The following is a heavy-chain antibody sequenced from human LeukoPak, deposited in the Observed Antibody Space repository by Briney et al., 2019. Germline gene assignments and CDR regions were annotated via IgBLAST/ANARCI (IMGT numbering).Heavy chain of an antibody. D-gene: IGHD3-22*01. J-gene: IGHJ4*02. Sequence: GRSLRLSCAASGFTFSSYAMHWVRQAPGKGLEWVAVISYDGSNKYYADSVKGRFTISRDDSKNTLFLQMNSLRAEDTAVYYCARVGVRYYYDSSGYIDYWGQGTLVTVSS. V-gene: IGHV3-30*04. CDR2: ISYDGSNK. CDR1: GFTFSSYA. CDR3: ARVGVRYYYDSSGYIDY.